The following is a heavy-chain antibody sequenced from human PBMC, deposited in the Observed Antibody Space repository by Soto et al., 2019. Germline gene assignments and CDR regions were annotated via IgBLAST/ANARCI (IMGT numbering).Heavy chain of an antibody. D-gene: IGHD3-3*01. CDR1: GFSLSTSGVG. J-gene: IGHJ4*02. CDR3: AHIEYGGVVSDFDY. Sequence: SGPTLVNPTQTLTLTCTFSGFSLSTSGVGVGWIRQPPGKALEWLALIYWNDDKRYSPSLKSRLAITKDTSKNQVVLTMTNMDPVDTATYYCAHIEYGGVVSDFDYWGQGTLVTVSS. V-gene: IGHV2-5*01. CDR2: IYWNDDK.